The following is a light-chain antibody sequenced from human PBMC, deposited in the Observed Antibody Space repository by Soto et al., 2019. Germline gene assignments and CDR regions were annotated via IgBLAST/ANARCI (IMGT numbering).Light chain of an antibody. J-gene: IGLJ2*01. V-gene: IGLV3-21*02. CDR2: DDS. CDR3: QVWDSSSHHVL. Sequence: SSELTQPPSVSVAPGQTARIICGGNTIGTKSVHWYQQKPGQAPVMVVYDDSDRPSGIPERFSGSKSGNTATLTVSRVEAGDEADYYCQVWDSSSHHVLFGGGTQLTVL. CDR1: TIGTKS.